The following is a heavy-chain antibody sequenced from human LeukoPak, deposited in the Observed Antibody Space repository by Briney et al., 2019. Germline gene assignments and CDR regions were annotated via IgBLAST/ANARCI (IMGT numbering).Heavy chain of an antibody. CDR1: GFMFSSYW. CDR3: ARASITMARGELVFYFDY. Sequence: GGSLRLSCAASGFMFSSYWMSWVRQAPGKGLEWVSYISSSGSTRYYADSVKGRFTISRDNAKNSLYLQINSLRAEDTAVYYCARASITMARGELVFYFDYWGQGTLVTVSS. J-gene: IGHJ4*02. CDR2: ISSSGSTR. D-gene: IGHD3-10*01. V-gene: IGHV3-48*04.